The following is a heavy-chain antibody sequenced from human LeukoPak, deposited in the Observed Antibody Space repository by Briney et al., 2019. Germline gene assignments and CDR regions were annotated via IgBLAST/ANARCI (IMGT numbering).Heavy chain of an antibody. D-gene: IGHD3-9*01. CDR1: GFTFNSYG. J-gene: IGHJ4*02. CDR3: AKGVDILTGYYDY. V-gene: IGHV3-30*02. Sequence: SGGSLRLSCAASGFTFNSYGMHWVRQAPGKGLEWVAFIRYDGSNKYYADSVKGRFTISRDNSKNTLYLQMNSLRAEDTAVYYYAKGVDILTGYYDYWGQGTLVTVSS. CDR2: IRYDGSNK.